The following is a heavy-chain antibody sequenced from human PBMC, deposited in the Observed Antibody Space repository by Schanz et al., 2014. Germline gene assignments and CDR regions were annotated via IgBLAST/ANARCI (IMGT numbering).Heavy chain of an antibody. D-gene: IGHD6-13*01. CDR2: IIPITGIT. J-gene: IGHJ4*02. CDR3: ARDGVDAAAGGNY. V-gene: IGHV1-69*08. Sequence: QLQLVQSGAEVKKPGSSVKVSCKASGDTFRSYTINWVRHAPGQGLEWMGRIIPITGITNYAQKFQGRVTVTADKSTSTAFLEVNSLRSEDTAVYYCARDGVDAAAGGNYWGQGTLVTVSS. CDR1: GDTFRSYT.